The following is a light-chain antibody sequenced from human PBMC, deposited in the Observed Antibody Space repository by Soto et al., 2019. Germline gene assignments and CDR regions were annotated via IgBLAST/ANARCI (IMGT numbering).Light chain of an antibody. Sequence: IVLTQSPGTLSLSPAERAPLSCRASQSVSSIYLGWYQKKPGQAPRLLMYGAASRATGIPERFSGSGSGTDLALTISRLETEYFAVYYCQQYGRSPPHTFGQGTKVDI. CDR3: QQYGRSPPHT. J-gene: IGKJ2*01. V-gene: IGKV3-20*01. CDR1: QSVSSIY. CDR2: GAA.